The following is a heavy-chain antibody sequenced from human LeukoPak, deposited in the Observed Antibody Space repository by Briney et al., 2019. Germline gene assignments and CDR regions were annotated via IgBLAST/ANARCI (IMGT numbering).Heavy chain of an antibody. CDR2: INTDGSST. V-gene: IGHV3-74*01. CDR1: GFTFSNYW. Sequence: PGGSLRLSCAASGFTFSNYWMHWVRQAPGKGLVWVSRINTDGSSTNYADSVKGRFTISGDNAKNSLYLQMNSLRAEDTALYYCAKDRDYYGSGTMDVWGQGITVTVSS. CDR3: AKDRDYYGSGTMDV. J-gene: IGHJ6*02. D-gene: IGHD3-10*01.